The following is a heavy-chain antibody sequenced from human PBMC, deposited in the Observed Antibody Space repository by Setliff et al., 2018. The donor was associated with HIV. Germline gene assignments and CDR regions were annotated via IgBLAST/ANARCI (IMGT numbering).Heavy chain of an antibody. D-gene: IGHD6-13*01. V-gene: IGHV1-69*06. CDR1: GGTFSSYA. J-gene: IGHJ4*02. CDR3: ARGLVAAGDEAG. CDR2: IFPIFGTA. Sequence: SVKVSCKVSGGTFSSYAISWVRQAPGQGLEWMGRIFPIFGTANYAQKFQGRVTITADKSTSTAYMELSSLRSEDTAVYYCARGLVAAGDEAGWGQGTLVTVSS.